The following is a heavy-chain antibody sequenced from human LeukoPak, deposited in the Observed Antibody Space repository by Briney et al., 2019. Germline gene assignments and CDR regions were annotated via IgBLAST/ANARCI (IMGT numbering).Heavy chain of an antibody. J-gene: IGHJ6*02. Sequence: SETLSLTCTVSGGSISSYYWSRIRQPPGKGLEWIGYIYYSGSTNYNPSLKSRVTISVDTSKNQFSLKLSSVTAADTAVYYCATTPLLEPYYYYGMDVWGQGTTVTVSS. CDR3: ATTPLLEPYYYYGMDV. CDR2: IYYSGST. D-gene: IGHD1-26*01. V-gene: IGHV4-59*01. CDR1: GGSISSYY.